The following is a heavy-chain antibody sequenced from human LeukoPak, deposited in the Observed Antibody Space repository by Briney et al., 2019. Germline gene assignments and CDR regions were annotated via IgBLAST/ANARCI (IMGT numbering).Heavy chain of an antibody. D-gene: IGHD6-19*01. CDR3: ARDVYSSGWYGGFDL. V-gene: IGHV3-53*01. CDR1: GLTVRTTY. J-gene: IGHJ4*02. CDR2: IYSEGST. Sequence: GGSLRLSCAASGLTVRTTYMSWVRQTPGKGLXXXXVIYSEGSTYYADSVKGRFTMSKDNSKSTVYLQMNSLRVEDTAVYYCARDVYSSGWYGGFDLWGQGTLVTVSS.